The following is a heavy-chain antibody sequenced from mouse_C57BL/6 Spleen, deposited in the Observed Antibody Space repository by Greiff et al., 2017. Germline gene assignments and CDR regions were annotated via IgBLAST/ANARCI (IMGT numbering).Heavy chain of an antibody. D-gene: IGHD1-1*01. CDR1: GYTFTNYW. CDR3: AKAHYYGSSYDY. J-gene: IGHJ2*01. Sequence: VQLQQSGAELVRPGTSVKMSCKASGYTFTNYWIGWAKQRPGHGLEWIGDIYPGGGYTNYNEKFKGKATLTADKSSSTAYMQFSSLTSEDSAIYYCAKAHYYGSSYDYGGQGTTLTVSS. V-gene: IGHV1-63*01. CDR2: IYPGGGYT.